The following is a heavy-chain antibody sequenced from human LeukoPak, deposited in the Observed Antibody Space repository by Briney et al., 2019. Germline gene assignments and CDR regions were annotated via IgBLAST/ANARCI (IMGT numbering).Heavy chain of an antibody. CDR1: GYTFTSYD. D-gene: IGHD4-23*01. Sequence: GASVKVSCKASGYTFTSYDINWVRQATGLGLEWMGWMNPNSGNTGYAQKFQGRVTMTRNTSISTAYMELSSLRSEDTAVYYCARPQPDYGGNSDWGQGTLVTVSS. J-gene: IGHJ4*02. CDR2: MNPNSGNT. V-gene: IGHV1-8*01. CDR3: ARPQPDYGGNSD.